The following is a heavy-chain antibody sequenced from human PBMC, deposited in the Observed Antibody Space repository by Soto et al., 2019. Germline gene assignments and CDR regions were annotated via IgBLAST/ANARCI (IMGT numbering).Heavy chain of an antibody. CDR2: ISSSSSYT. V-gene: IGHV3-11*06. D-gene: IGHD4-4*01. CDR1: GFTFSDYY. Sequence: GGSLRLSCAASGFTFSDYYMSWIRQAPGKGLEWVSYISSSSSYTNYADSVKGRFTISRDNAKNSLHLQMNSLRAEDTAVYYCARDDYSNYPPYYYGMDVWGQGTTVTVSS. J-gene: IGHJ6*02. CDR3: ARDDYSNYPPYYYGMDV.